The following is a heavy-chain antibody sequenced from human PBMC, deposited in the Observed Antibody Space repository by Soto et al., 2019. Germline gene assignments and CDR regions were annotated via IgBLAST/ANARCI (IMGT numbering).Heavy chain of an antibody. CDR2: ISYSGTT. J-gene: IGHJ4*02. CDR1: GDSLSRRGSY. CDR3: ARQSTITGNYYFDY. V-gene: IGHV4-31*03. Sequence: RSLTCPVSGDSLSRRGSYWNWIRHLPGKGLEWIGYISYSGTTYYSPSLKSRLTISMDTSKNHVSLNLTSLTAADTAIYYCARQSTITGNYYFDYWGPGTLVTVSS. D-gene: IGHD5-12*01.